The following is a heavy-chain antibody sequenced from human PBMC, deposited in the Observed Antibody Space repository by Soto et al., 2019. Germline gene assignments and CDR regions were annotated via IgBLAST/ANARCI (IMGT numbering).Heavy chain of an antibody. V-gene: IGHV1-2*04. CDR1: GYTFTGYY. Sequence: GASVKVSCKASGYTFTGYYMHWVRQAPGQGLEWMGWINPNSGGTNYAQKFQGWVTMTRDTSISTAYMELSRLRSDDTAVYCCARARIAAAGPYDAFDIWGQGTMVT. D-gene: IGHD6-13*01. CDR2: INPNSGGT. CDR3: ARARIAAAGPYDAFDI. J-gene: IGHJ3*02.